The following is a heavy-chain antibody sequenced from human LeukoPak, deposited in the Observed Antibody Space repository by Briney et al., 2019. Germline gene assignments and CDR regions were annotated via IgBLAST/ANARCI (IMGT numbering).Heavy chain of an antibody. CDR2: IIPILGIA. J-gene: IGHJ3*02. V-gene: IGHV1-69*04. CDR3: ARDSSGYYYGHDAFDI. CDR1: GGTFSSYA. Sequence: SVKVSCKASGGTFSSYAISWVRQAPGQGLEWMGRIIPILGIANYAQKFQGRVTITADKSTSTAYMELSSLRSEDTAVYYCARDSSGYYYGHDAFDIWGQGTMVTVSS. D-gene: IGHD3-22*01.